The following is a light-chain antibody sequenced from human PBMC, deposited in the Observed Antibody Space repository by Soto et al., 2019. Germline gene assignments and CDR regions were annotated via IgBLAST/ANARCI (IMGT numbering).Light chain of an antibody. Sequence: QSALTQPASVSGSPGQSITISCTGTRSDVGGYNYVSWYQQHPGKAPKLMIYDVSNRPSGVYNRFSGSKSGNTASLTISGLQAEDEADYYCRSYTSSSTLYVFGPGTKVTVL. V-gene: IGLV2-14*01. J-gene: IGLJ1*01. CDR3: RSYTSSSTLYV. CDR1: RSDVGGYNY. CDR2: DVS.